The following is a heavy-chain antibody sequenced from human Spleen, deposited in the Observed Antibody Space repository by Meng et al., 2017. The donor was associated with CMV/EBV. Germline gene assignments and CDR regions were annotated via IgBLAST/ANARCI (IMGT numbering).Heavy chain of an antibody. Sequence: LSLTCAASGFTFSSYAMHWVRQAPGKGLEWVAVISYDGSNKYYADSVKGRFTISRDNAKNSLYLQMNSLRAEDTAVYYCAREVGATDYFDYWGQGTLVTVSS. D-gene: IGHD1-26*01. CDR1: GFTFSSYA. V-gene: IGHV3-30-3*01. J-gene: IGHJ4*02. CDR3: AREVGATDYFDY. CDR2: ISYDGSNK.